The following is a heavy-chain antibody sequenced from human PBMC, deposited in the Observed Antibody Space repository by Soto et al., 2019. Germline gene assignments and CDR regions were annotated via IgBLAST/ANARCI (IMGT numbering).Heavy chain of an antibody. CDR2: IYYSGST. V-gene: IGHV4-31*03. CDR1: GGSISSGGYY. D-gene: IGHD6-13*01. J-gene: IGHJ5*02. CDR3: ARGVEQQLRFDP. Sequence: PSETLSLTCTVSGGSISSGGYYWSWIRQHPGKGLEWIGYIYYSGSTYYNPSLKSRVTISVDTSKNQFSLKLSSVTAADTAVYYCARGVEQQLRFDPWGQGTLVTVSS.